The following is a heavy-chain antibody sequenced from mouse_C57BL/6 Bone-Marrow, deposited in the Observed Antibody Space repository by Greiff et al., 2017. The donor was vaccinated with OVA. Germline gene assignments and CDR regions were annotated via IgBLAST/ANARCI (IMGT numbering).Heavy chain of an antibody. Sequence: QVQLQQPGAELVKPGASVKLSCKASGYTFTSYWMHWVKQRPGQGLEWIGMIHPNSGSTNYNEKFKSKATLTVDKSSSTAYMQLSSLTSEDSAVYYLARWAPNWYYFDYWGQGTTLTVSS. D-gene: IGHD4-1*01. CDR1: GYTFTSYW. CDR2: IHPNSGST. CDR3: ARWAPNWYYFDY. J-gene: IGHJ2*01. V-gene: IGHV1-64*01.